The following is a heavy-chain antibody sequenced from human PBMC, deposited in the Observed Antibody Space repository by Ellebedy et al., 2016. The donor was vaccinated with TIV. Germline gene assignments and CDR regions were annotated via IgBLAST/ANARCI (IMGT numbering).Heavy chain of an antibody. CDR3: ARARGDIVVVGAANYYFDS. V-gene: IGHV3-74*01. Sequence: PGGSLRLSCAASGFTFSSYWMHWVRQAPGKGLVWVSRINSDGSSTSYADSVKGRFTISRDNAKNTLYLQMNSLRAEDTAVYYCARARGDIVVVGAANYYFDSWGQGTLVTVSS. J-gene: IGHJ4*02. D-gene: IGHD2-15*01. CDR1: GFTFSSYW. CDR2: INSDGSST.